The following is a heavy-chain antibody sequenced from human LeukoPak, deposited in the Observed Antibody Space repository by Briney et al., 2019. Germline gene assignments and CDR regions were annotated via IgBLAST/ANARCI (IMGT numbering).Heavy chain of an antibody. Sequence: GESLKISCKGSGYTFTNYWIGWVRQMPGKGLEWMGIIYPGDSDTRYSPSFQGQATISVDKSISTAFLQWSSLKASDTATYYCARGGQGWRDFYYWGQGTLVTVSS. CDR2: IYPGDSDT. D-gene: IGHD6-19*01. J-gene: IGHJ4*02. V-gene: IGHV5-51*01. CDR1: GYTFTNYW. CDR3: ARGGQGWRDFYY.